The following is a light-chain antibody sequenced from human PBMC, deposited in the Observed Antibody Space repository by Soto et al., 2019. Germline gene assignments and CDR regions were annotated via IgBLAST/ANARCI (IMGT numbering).Light chain of an antibody. J-gene: IGLJ2*01. CDR3: QTWGTGIRV. V-gene: IGLV4-69*01. CDR1: SGHSSYA. Sequence: QPVLTQSPSASASLGASVKLTCTLSSGHSSYAIAWHQQQPEKGPRYLMKLNSDGSHSKGDGIPDRFSGSSSWAERYLTISSLQSEDEADYYCQTWGTGIRVFGGRTMPTAL. CDR2: LNSDGSH.